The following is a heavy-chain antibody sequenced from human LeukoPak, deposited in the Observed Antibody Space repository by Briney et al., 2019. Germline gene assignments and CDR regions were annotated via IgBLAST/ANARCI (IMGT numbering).Heavy chain of an antibody. Sequence: SETLSLTCLVSGDSIRTTSFWGWIRQPPGMGLEWIASASYSGINYYNPSLRSRVIVSADTSKNQFSLRLTSVTAADTAVYYCARRGGHSWDVGNWFDPWGQGIPVTVSS. J-gene: IGHJ5*02. CDR1: GDSIRTTSF. D-gene: IGHD6-13*01. CDR3: ARRGGHSWDVGNWFDP. V-gene: IGHV4-39*01. CDR2: ASYSGIN.